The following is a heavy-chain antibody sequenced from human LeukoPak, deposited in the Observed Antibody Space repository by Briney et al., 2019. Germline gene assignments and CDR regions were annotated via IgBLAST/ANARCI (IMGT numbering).Heavy chain of an antibody. CDR3: ASALGSVGATKDY. V-gene: IGHV3-48*03. CDR1: GFTFSSYE. Sequence: GGSLRLSCAASGFTFSSYEMNWVRQAPGKGLEWVSYISSSGSTIYYADSVKGRFTISRDNAKNSLYLQMNSRRAEDTAVYYCASALGSVGATKDYWGQGTLVTVSS. J-gene: IGHJ4*02. D-gene: IGHD1-26*01. CDR2: ISSSGSTI.